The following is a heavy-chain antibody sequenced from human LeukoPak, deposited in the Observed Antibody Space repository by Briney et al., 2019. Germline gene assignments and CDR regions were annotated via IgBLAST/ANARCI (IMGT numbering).Heavy chain of an antibody. CDR2: IYSGGST. D-gene: IGHD3-22*01. J-gene: IGHJ4*02. CDR1: GFTVSSNY. Sequence: PGGSLRLSCAASGFTVSSNYMSWVRQAPGKGLEWVSVIYSGGSTYYADSVKGRFTISRDNSKNTLYLQMNSLRAEDTAVYYCAREPNSSGYYSSYYFDYWGQGTLVTVSS. CDR3: AREPNSSGYYSSYYFDY. V-gene: IGHV3-66*01.